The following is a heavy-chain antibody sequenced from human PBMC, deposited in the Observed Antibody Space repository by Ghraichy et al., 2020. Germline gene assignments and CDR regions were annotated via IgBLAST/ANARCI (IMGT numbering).Heavy chain of an antibody. D-gene: IGHD2-15*01. Sequence: SETLSLTCAVSGGSISSGGYSWSWIRQPPGKGLEWIGYIYHSGSTYYNPSLKSRVTISVDRSKNQFSLKLSSVTAADTAVYYCARVPGGLNAFDIWGQGTMVTVSS. J-gene: IGHJ3*02. CDR3: ARVPGGLNAFDI. CDR2: IYHSGST. V-gene: IGHV4-30-2*01. CDR1: GGSISSGGYS.